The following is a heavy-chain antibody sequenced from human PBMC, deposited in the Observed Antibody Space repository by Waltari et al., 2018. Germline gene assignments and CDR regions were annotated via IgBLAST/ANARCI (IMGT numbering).Heavy chain of an antibody. CDR3: ARDRNYDFWSGHRYDY. D-gene: IGHD3-3*01. V-gene: IGHV3-7*01. Sequence: EVQLVESGGGLVQPGGSLRLSCAASGFTFSSYWMSWVRQAQGKGLEWVANIKQDGSEKYYVDSVKGRFTISRDNAKNSLYLQMNSLRAEDTAVYYCARDRNYDFWSGHRYDYWGQGTLVTVSS. CDR1: GFTFSSYW. J-gene: IGHJ4*02. CDR2: IKQDGSEK.